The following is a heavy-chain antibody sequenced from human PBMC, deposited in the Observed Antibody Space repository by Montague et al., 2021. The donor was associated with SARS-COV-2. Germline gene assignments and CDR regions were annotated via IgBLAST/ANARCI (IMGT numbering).Heavy chain of an antibody. CDR2: IYYSGST. J-gene: IGHJ4*02. D-gene: IGHD6-6*01. CDR3: ARDLNEYSSSGGFDY. V-gene: IGHV4-39*07. Sequence: SETLSLTCMVPGGAISSSSYYWGWIRQPPGKGLEWIGSIYYSGSTYYNPSLKSRVTISVDTSKNQFSLKLSSVTAADTAVYYCARDLNEYSSSGGFDYWGQGTLVTVSS. CDR1: GGAISSSSYY.